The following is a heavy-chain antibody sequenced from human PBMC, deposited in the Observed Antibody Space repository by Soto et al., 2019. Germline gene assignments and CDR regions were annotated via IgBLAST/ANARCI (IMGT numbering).Heavy chain of an antibody. Sequence: GGSLRLSCAASGFTFSNAWMSWVRQAPGKGLEWVGRIKSKTDGGTTDYAAPVKGRFTISRDDSKNTLYLQMNSLKTEDTAVYYCTAYYDSSGPRAFDIWGQGTMVTVSS. D-gene: IGHD3-22*01. CDR2: IKSKTDGGTT. CDR1: GFTFSNAW. CDR3: TAYYDSSGPRAFDI. V-gene: IGHV3-15*01. J-gene: IGHJ3*02.